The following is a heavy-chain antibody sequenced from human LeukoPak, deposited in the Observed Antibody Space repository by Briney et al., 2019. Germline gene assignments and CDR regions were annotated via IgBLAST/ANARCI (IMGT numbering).Heavy chain of an antibody. CDR2: MNPNNGNT. J-gene: IGHJ4*02. D-gene: IGHD6-13*01. Sequence: ASVKVSCKASGYTFTSYDINWVRQATGQGLEWMGWMNPNNGNTGYAQKFQGRVTMTRNTSISTAYMELSSLRSEDTAVYYCARRVSSWNTFDYWGQGTLVTVSS. V-gene: IGHV1-8*01. CDR3: ARRVSSWNTFDY. CDR1: GYTFTSYD.